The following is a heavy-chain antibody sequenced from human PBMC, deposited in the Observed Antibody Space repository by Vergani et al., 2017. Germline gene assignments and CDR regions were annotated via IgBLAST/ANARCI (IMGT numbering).Heavy chain of an antibody. Sequence: QVQLVQSGAEVKKPGASVKVSCKASGYTFTGYYMHWVRQAPGQGLEWMGWINPNSGGTNYAQKFQGRVTMTRDTSISTAYMELSRLRSDETAVYYFARGRFGSSSWYRNRRGGYYYGIDVWGQGTTVTVSS. V-gene: IGHV1-2*02. CDR2: INPNSGGT. CDR3: ARGRFGSSSWYRNRRGGYYYGIDV. CDR1: GYTFTGYY. J-gene: IGHJ6*02. D-gene: IGHD6-13*01.